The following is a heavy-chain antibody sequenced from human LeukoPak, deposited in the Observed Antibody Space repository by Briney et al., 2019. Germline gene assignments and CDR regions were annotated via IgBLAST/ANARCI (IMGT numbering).Heavy chain of an antibody. Sequence: GESLKISCKGSGYSFTSYRIGWVRQMAGKGLVWMGVIDPGDSDTRYSPTFQGQVTISADKSISTAYLQWSSLKASDTAMYYCARQDNRAGGLDYWDQGTLVTVSS. V-gene: IGHV5-51*01. CDR1: GYSFTSYR. CDR2: IDPGDSDT. CDR3: ARQDNRAGGLDY. D-gene: IGHD1-14*01. J-gene: IGHJ4*02.